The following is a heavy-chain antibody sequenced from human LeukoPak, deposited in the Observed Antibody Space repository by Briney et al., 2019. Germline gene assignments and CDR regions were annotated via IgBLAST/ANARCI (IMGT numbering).Heavy chain of an antibody. Sequence: GGSLRLSCAASGFTFSSYAMSWFRQAPGKGLEWVSAISGSGGSTYYADSVKGRFTISRDNSKNTLYLQMNSLRAEDTAVYYCAKDLKYYDILTGYYRGSLLDYWGQGTLVTVSS. J-gene: IGHJ4*02. CDR1: GFTFSSYA. CDR2: ISGSGGST. CDR3: AKDLKYYDILTGYYRGSLLDY. V-gene: IGHV3-23*01. D-gene: IGHD3-9*01.